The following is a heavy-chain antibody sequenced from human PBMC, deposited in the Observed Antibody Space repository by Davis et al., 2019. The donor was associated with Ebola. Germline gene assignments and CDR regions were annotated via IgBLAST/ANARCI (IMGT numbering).Heavy chain of an antibody. D-gene: IGHD4-17*01. J-gene: IGHJ4*02. CDR1: GFTFSRYT. CDR3: ARKTTFDY. V-gene: IGHV3-21*01. CDR2: ISGFGSYI. Sequence: GESLKISCVASGFTFSRYTMNWVRQAPGKGLEWVSSISGFGSYIYYADSVKGRFAISRDNAKNSMYLQMNSLRAEDTAVYYCARKTTFDYWGQGTLVTVSS.